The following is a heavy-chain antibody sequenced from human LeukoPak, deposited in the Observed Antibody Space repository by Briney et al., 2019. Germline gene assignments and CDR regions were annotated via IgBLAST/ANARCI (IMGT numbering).Heavy chain of an antibody. D-gene: IGHD4-17*01. CDR1: GFTFTSYA. J-gene: IGHJ4*02. V-gene: IGHV4-39*01. CDR3: ARQGYADFSSRPFDY. CDR2: IYYSGNT. Sequence: GSLRLSCAASGFTFTSYAMSWVRQPPGKGLEWIGSIYYSGNTYYNPSLKSRVTISVDTSKNQFSLKLRSVTAADTAVYYCARQGYADFSSRPFDYWGQGTLVTVSS.